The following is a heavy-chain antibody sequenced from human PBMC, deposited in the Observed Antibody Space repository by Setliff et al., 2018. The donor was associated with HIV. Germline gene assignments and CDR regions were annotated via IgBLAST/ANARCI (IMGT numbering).Heavy chain of an antibody. J-gene: IGHJ4*02. V-gene: IGHV3-7*01. CDR2: INQDGSEK. D-gene: IGHD1-1*01. Sequence: GESLKISCAASGFTLSNYWMSWVRQAPGKGLEWVANINQDGSEKYYVDSVKGRFTISRDNAKNSLYLQMNTLRPEDTAVYYCASARIPTGGTPTSLDYWGQGALVTVSS. CDR1: GFTLSNYW. CDR3: ASARIPTGGTPTSLDY.